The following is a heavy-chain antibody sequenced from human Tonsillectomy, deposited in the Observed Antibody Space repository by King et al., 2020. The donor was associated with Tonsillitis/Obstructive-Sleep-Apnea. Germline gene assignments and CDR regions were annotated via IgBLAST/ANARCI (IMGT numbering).Heavy chain of an antibody. J-gene: IGHJ6*03. D-gene: IGHD3-16*01. CDR3: ARVGDYYYYMDV. Sequence: QVQLVQSGAEVKKPGASVNVSCKASGYTFTSYYMNWVRQAPGQGLEGMGIMNPSGGSTSYAQKFQGRVTMTRDTSTSTVYMELSSLRSEDTAVYYCARVGDYYYYMDVWGKGTTVTVSS. V-gene: IGHV1-46*01. CDR2: MNPSGGST. CDR1: GYTFTSYY.